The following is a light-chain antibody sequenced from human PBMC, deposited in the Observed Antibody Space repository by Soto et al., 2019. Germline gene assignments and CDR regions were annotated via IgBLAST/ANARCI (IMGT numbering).Light chain of an antibody. CDR2: AAA. V-gene: IGKV1-39*01. CDR1: QSISSY. J-gene: IGKJ1*01. Sequence: EIQMTQSPSSLSASVGDRVTITCRASQSISSYLNWYQQKPGKAPKLLIYAAASLQSGVPSRLSGSGSGTDFTLNISSLQPEDFATYYCQQSYSTPGTFGQGTKVDIK. CDR3: QQSYSTPGT.